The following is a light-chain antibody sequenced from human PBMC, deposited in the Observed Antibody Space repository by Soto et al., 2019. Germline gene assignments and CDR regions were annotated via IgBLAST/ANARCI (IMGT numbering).Light chain of an antibody. CDR1: NSNIGAGYP. Sequence: QSALTQPPSVSGAPGQRVTISCTGSNSNIGAGYPVHWYQQLPGTAPKLLIYDNNSRPSGVPDRFSNSKSGTSASLAITGLQAEDEADYCCQSYDRSLSAYVFGTGTKVTVL. V-gene: IGLV1-40*01. CDR2: DNN. J-gene: IGLJ1*01. CDR3: QSYDRSLSAYV.